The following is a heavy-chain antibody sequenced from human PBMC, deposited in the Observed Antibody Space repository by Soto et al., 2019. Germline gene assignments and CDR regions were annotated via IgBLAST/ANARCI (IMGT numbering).Heavy chain of an antibody. V-gene: IGHV4-59*01. J-gene: IGHJ4*02. CDR1: GGSISSYY. CDR2: IYYSGST. D-gene: IGHD2-15*01. Sequence: QVQLQESGPGLVKPSETLSLTCTVSGGSISSYYWSWIRQPPGKGLEWIGYIYYSGSTNYNPSLKSRVTIPVDTSKHQLSLKLSSVTAGDTVVYYCARAYGGNGFDCWGQGTLVTVSS. CDR3: ARAYGGNGFDC.